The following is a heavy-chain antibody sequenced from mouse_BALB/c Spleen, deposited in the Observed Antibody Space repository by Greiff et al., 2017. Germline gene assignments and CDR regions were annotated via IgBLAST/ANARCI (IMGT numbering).Heavy chain of an antibody. CDR3: AREGVRWFAY. V-gene: IGHV5-17*02. D-gene: IGHD2-14*01. Sequence: VQLQQSGGGLVQPGGSRKLSCAASGFTFSSFGMHWVRQAPEKGLEWVAYISSGSSTIYYADTVKGRFTISRDNPKNTLFLQMTSLRSEDTAMYYCAREGVRWFAYWGQGTLVTVSA. CDR2: ISSGSSTI. CDR1: GFTFSSFG. J-gene: IGHJ3*01.